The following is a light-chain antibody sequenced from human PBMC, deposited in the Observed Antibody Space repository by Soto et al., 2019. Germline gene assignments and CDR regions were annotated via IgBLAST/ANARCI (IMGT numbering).Light chain of an antibody. CDR1: QSVSSN. CDR2: GAS. J-gene: IGKJ4*01. V-gene: IGKV3D-15*01. CDR3: HQYNNWPLT. Sequence: EIVMTQSPATLSVSPGERATLSCRASQSVSSNLAWYQQKPGQAPRLRIYGASTRATGIPARFSGSGSGTEFTLTISSLQSEDFAVYYCHQYNNWPLTFGGGTKVEI.